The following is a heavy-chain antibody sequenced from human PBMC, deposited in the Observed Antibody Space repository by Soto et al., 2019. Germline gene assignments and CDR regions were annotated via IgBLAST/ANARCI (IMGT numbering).Heavy chain of an antibody. J-gene: IGHJ6*02. V-gene: IGHV3-30-3*01. CDR3: ARVSIAARLHYYYGMDV. Sequence: PGGSLRLSCAASGFTFSSYAMHWVRQAPGKGLEWVAVISYDGSNKYYADPVKGRFTISRDNSKNTLYLQMNSLRAEDTAVYYCARVSIAARLHYYYGMDVWGQGTTVTVSS. D-gene: IGHD6-6*01. CDR2: ISYDGSNK. CDR1: GFTFSSYA.